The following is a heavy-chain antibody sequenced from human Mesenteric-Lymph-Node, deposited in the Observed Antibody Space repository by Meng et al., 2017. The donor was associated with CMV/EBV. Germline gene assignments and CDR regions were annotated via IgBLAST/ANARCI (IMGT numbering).Heavy chain of an antibody. CDR2: ISSSSNTI. J-gene: IGHJ4*02. D-gene: IGHD4-17*01. V-gene: IGHV3-11*01. Sequence: GESLKISCAASGFTFSDYYMSWIRQAPGKGLEWVSYISSSSNTIYYADSVKGRFTISRDNAKNSLYLQMKSLRADDTAVYYCASARGGVYGDYDNWGQGTLVTVSS. CDR3: ASARGGVYGDYDN. CDR1: GFTFSDYY.